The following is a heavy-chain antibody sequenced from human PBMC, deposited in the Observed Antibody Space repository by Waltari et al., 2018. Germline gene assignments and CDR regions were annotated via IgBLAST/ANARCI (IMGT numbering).Heavy chain of an antibody. CDR3: SRDLQHGDFGRGRDY. J-gene: IGHJ4*02. Sequence: EVQLEESGGGLVQPGGPLRLSCAASGFTFSSHWMHWIRQAPGKGLVWVSRTNGDGSSTIYADSVKGRFTISRDNAKNTLYLQMNSLRAEDTAVYYCSRDLQHGDFGRGRDYWGQGTLVTVSA. CDR2: TNGDGSST. CDR1: GFTFSSHW. V-gene: IGHV3-74*01. D-gene: IGHD4-17*01.